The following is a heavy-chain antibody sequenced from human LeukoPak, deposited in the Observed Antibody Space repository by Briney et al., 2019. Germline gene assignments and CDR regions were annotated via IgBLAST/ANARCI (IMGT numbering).Heavy chain of an antibody. J-gene: IGHJ4*02. CDR1: GFTFSTYS. Sequence: GGSLRLSCAASGFTFSTYSMNWVRQAPGKGLEWVSSISSSSSYIYYADSVKGRFTISRDNAKKSLYLQMNSLRAEDTAVYYCAKGLGFRPHPPDYWGQGTLVTVSS. CDR2: ISSSSSYI. CDR3: AKGLGFRPHPPDY. V-gene: IGHV3-21*01. D-gene: IGHD7-27*01.